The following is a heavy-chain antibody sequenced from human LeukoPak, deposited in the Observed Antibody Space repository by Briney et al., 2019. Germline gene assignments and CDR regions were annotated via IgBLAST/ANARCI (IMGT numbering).Heavy chain of an antibody. CDR3: ARSTLRLPNDYGDYVDAFDI. Sequence: SQTLSLTCTVSGGSISSGGYYWSWVRQHPGKGLEWIGYIYYSGSTYYNPSLKSRVTISVDRSKNQFSLKLSSVTAADTAVYYCARSTLRLPNDYGDYVDAFDIWGQGTMVTVSS. V-gene: IGHV4-31*03. J-gene: IGHJ3*02. CDR2: IYYSGST. D-gene: IGHD4-17*01. CDR1: GGSISSGGYY.